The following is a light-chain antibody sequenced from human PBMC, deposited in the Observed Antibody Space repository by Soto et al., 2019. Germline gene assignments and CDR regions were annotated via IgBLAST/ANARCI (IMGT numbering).Light chain of an antibody. J-gene: IGKJ1*01. Sequence: DIQMTQSPSTLSASVGDSVTITCRASQSISSWLAWYQQKPGKAPKLLIYDASSLESGVPSRFSGSGSGTEFILTISSLQPDDFATYYCQQYNSYWGTFGQGTKV. CDR2: DAS. CDR3: QQYNSYWGT. V-gene: IGKV1-5*01. CDR1: QSISSW.